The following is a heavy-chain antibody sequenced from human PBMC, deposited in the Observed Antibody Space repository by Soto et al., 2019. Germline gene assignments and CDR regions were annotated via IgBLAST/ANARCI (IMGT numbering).Heavy chain of an antibody. CDR3: ARAAAYYDFWSGYYDY. CDR1: GGSIRSYY. Sequence: SETLSLTCTVSGGSIRSYYWSWIRQPPGKGLEWIGYIYYSGSTNYNPSLKSRVTISVDTSKNQFSLKLSSVTAADTAVYYCARAAAYYDFWSGYYDYWGQGTLVTVSS. V-gene: IGHV4-59*01. CDR2: IYYSGST. J-gene: IGHJ4*02. D-gene: IGHD3-3*01.